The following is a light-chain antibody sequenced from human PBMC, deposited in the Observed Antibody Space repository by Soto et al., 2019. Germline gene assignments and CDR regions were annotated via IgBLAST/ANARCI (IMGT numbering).Light chain of an antibody. V-gene: IGKV1-39*01. CDR1: QSIDIY. CDR2: TAS. CDR3: QQSYSHPT. Sequence: QLTQSPSSLSASVGDRVTITCRSSQSIDIYLNWYQQKPGKAPKLLIYTASNLQGGVPSRFSGSGSGTDFTFTFSSLQPEDFATYYCQQSYSHPTFGQGTKVDIK. J-gene: IGKJ1*01.